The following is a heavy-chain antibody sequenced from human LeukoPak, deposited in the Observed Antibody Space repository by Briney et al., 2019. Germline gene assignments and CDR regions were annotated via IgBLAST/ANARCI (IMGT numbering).Heavy chain of an antibody. CDR2: IWYDGSNK. V-gene: IGHV3-33*06. CDR3: AKDVQVVVITRPGY. J-gene: IGHJ4*02. D-gene: IGHD3-22*01. Sequence: GGSLRLSCAASGFTFSSYGMHWFRQAPGKGLEWVAVIWYDGSNKYYADSVKGRFTISRDNSKNTLYLQMNSLRAEDTAVYYCAKDVQVVVITRPGYWGQGTLVTVSS. CDR1: GFTFSSYG.